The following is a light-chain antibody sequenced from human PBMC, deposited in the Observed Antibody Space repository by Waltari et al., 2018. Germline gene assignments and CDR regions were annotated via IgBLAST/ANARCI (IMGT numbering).Light chain of an antibody. V-gene: IGKV1-5*03. CDR3: QQYVNYWT. CDR1: QSVNRW. Sequence: DIQMTQSPSTLSASVGDRVTSTCRASQSVNRWLAWYQQKPGKAPELLIYEASSLESGVPSRFSGSGSGKEFTLTISSLQPDDFGTYYCQQYVNYWTFGQGTKVEIK. J-gene: IGKJ1*01. CDR2: EAS.